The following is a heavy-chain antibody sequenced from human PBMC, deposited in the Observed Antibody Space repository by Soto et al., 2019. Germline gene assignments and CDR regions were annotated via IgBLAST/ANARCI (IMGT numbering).Heavy chain of an antibody. Sequence: QVQLVQSGAEVKKPGASVKVSCKASGYTFTSYGISWVRQAPGQGLEWMGWISAYNGNTNYAQKLQGRVTMTTDTSTSTACMELRSLRSDDTSVYYCARDWTHPRYDFWSGSKASFDYWGQGTLVTVSS. D-gene: IGHD3-3*01. V-gene: IGHV1-18*01. J-gene: IGHJ4*02. CDR1: GYTFTSYG. CDR3: ARDWTHPRYDFWSGSKASFDY. CDR2: ISAYNGNT.